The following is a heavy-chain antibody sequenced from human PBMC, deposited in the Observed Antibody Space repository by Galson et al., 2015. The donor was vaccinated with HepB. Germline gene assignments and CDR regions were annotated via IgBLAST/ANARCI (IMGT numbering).Heavy chain of an antibody. CDR1: GFTVSSNY. D-gene: IGHD1-26*01. V-gene: IGHV3-53*01. J-gene: IGHJ6*02. CDR2: IYSGGRA. CDR3: AGSIVGATYNYGLDV. Sequence: SLRLSCAASGFTVSSNYMSWVRQAPGKGLEWVSIIYSGGRAYSADSVKGRFTISRDSSKNTLFLQMKSLRVEDTALYYCAGSIVGATYNYGLDVWGQGTTVTVSS.